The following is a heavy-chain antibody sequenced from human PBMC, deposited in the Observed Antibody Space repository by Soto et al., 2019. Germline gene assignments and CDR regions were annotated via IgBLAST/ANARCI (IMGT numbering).Heavy chain of an antibody. CDR2: ISGSGGIT. J-gene: IGHJ4*02. CDR3: AKGGSAYCTGGSCYHPFDY. CDR1: GFTFTSYG. D-gene: IGHD2-15*01. V-gene: IGHV3-23*01. Sequence: GGSLRLSCAASGFTFTSYGMAWVRQAPGKGLEWVSTISGSGGITFYADSVKGRFTFSRDNSRDTLYLQMNSLRAEDTAVYYCAKGGSAYCTGGSCYHPFDYWGQGTLVTVSS.